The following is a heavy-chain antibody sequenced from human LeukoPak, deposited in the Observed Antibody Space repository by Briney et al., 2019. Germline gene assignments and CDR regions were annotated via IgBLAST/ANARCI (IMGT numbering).Heavy chain of an antibody. J-gene: IGHJ4*02. CDR2: IIPIFGTA. D-gene: IGHD2-15*01. CDR1: RGTFSSYA. CDR3: ARDPQLYCSGGSCYERGHLPDNFDY. V-gene: IGHV1-69*05. Sequence: SSVKVSCKASRGTFSSYAISWVRQAPGQGLEWMGRIIPIFGTANYAQKFQGRVTITTDESTSTAYMELSSLRSEDTAVYYCARDPQLYCSGGSCYERGHLPDNFDYWGQGTLVTVSS.